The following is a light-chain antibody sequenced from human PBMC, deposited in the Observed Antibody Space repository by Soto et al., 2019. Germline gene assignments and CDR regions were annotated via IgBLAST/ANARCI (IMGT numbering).Light chain of an antibody. CDR2: DAS. CDR3: QQYNSYSLIT. J-gene: IGKJ5*01. V-gene: IGKV1-5*01. CDR1: QSISSW. Sequence: DIQMTQSPSTLSASVGDRVTITCRASQSISSWLAWYQQKPGKAPKLLIYDASSLESGVPSRFSGSGSGTEFTLTISSLQPDDFATYYCQQYNSYSLITFGQGTRLEN.